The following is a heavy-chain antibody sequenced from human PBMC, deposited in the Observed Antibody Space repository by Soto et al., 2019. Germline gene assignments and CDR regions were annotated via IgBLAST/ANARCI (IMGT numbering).Heavy chain of an antibody. J-gene: IGHJ6*03. Sequence: QVQLVQSGAEVKKPGASVKVSCKASGYTFTSYAMHWVRQAPGQRLEWMGWINAGNGNTKYSQKFQRRVTSTKDASTSTAYMERSSLRSEDTSVYYCARVTSARDYCYYYYMDVWGKGTTVTVSS. D-gene: IGHD6-6*01. V-gene: IGHV1-3*01. CDR1: GYTFTSYA. CDR3: ARVTSARDYCYYYYMDV. CDR2: INAGNGNT.